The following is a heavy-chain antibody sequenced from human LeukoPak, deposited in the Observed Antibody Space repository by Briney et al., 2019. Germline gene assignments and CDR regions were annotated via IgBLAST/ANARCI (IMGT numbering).Heavy chain of an antibody. J-gene: IGHJ5*02. D-gene: IGHD6-13*01. CDR3: ARGRKVYCSSVSCPGWLDP. CDR2: INNTGAQ. Sequence: PETLSLTWDLSGESLSDYYWTCISQSDGEGMEWNGEINNTGAQNYKSCLKRRATMSVDTPKKQFSLKLTSAAAADTPIYFWARGRKVYCSSVSCPGWLDPGSQGTLVTVSS. V-gene: IGHV4-34*01. CDR1: GESLSDYY.